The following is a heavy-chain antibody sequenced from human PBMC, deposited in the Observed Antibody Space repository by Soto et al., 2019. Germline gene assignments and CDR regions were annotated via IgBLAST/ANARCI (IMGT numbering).Heavy chain of an antibody. V-gene: IGHV6-1*01. CDR1: GDSVSTNDAT. J-gene: IGHJ5*01. D-gene: IGHD2-8*01. CDR2: TYYRSKWYN. CDR3: TRLIGNSWLDS. Sequence: QVQLQQSGPGLVRPSQTLSLTCAISGDSVSTNDATWDWIRQSPSRGLEWLGRTYYRSKWYNDYAGSVKGRITLKPATFKNQLSLQLNSVTHDDTAVYYCTRLIGNSWLDSWGQGTLVTVSS.